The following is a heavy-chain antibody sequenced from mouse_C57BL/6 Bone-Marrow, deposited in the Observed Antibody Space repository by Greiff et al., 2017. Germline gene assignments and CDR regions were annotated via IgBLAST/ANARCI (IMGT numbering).Heavy chain of an antibody. CDR2: INPSTGGT. D-gene: IGHD1-1*01. J-gene: IGHJ2*01. Sequence: EVQLQQSGPELVKPGASVKITCKASGYSFTGYYMNWVKQSPEKSLEWIGEINPSTGGTTYTQKFKAKATLTVDTSSRTAYMQLKSLTSEDSAVYYCARLLRDWGQGTTLTVSS. CDR1: GYSFTGYY. V-gene: IGHV1-42*01. CDR3: ARLLRD.